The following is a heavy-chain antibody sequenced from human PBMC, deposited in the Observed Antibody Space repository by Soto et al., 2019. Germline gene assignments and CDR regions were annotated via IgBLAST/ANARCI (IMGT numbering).Heavy chain of an antibody. CDR3: AKDSRSWSIAAAGDNWFDP. V-gene: IGHV3-30*18. CDR2: ISYDGSNK. CDR1: GFTFSSYG. J-gene: IGHJ5*02. D-gene: IGHD6-13*01. Sequence: QVQLVESGGGVVQPGRSLRLSCAASGFTFSSYGMHWVRQAPGKGLVWVAVISYDGSNKYYADSVKGRFTISRDNSKNTLYLQMNSLRAEDTAVYYCAKDSRSWSIAAAGDNWFDPWGKGTLVTVSS.